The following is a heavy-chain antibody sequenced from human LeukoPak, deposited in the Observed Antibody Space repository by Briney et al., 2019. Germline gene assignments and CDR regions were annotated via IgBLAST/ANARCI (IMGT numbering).Heavy chain of an antibody. CDR1: GGSISSYY. J-gene: IGHJ4*02. V-gene: IGHV4-4*07. CDR2: IYTSGST. Sequence: SETLSLTCTVSGGSISSYYWSWIRQPAGKGLEWIGRIYTSGSTNYNPSLKSRVTMSVDTSKNQFSLKLSSVTAADTAVYYCARVGYCSGGSCYSHDYWGQGTLVTVSS. D-gene: IGHD2-15*01. CDR3: ARVGYCSGGSCYSHDY.